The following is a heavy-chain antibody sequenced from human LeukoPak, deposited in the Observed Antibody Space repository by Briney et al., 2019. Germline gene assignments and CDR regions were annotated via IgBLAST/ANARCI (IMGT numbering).Heavy chain of an antibody. CDR2: ISGSGGST. V-gene: IGHV3-23*01. Sequence: GGSLRLSCAASGFTFSSYAMSWVRQAPGKGLEWVSAISGSGGSTYYADSVKGRFTISRDNSKNTLYLQMNSLRAEDTAVYYCAKHGSGIAARSNSPYFDYWGQGTLVTVSS. CDR1: GFTFSSYA. J-gene: IGHJ4*02. D-gene: IGHD6-6*01. CDR3: AKHGSGIAARSNSPYFDY.